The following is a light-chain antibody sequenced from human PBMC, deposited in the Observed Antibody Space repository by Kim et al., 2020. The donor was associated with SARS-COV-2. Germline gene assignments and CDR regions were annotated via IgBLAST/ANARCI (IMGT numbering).Light chain of an antibody. CDR3: QQYGNSPYT. V-gene: IGKV3-20*01. CDR2: GAS. Sequence: LSPGERATLSCKASQTVSSFYLAWYQQKPGQAPRLLIYGASHRATGIPDRFSGSRSGTDFTLTISRLEPEDFAVYYCQQYGNSPYTFGQGTKLEI. J-gene: IGKJ2*01. CDR1: QTVSSFY.